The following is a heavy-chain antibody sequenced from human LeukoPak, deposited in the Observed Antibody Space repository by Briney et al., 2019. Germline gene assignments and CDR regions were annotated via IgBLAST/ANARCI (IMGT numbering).Heavy chain of an antibody. J-gene: IGHJ4*02. Sequence: KSSESLSLTCTVSGGSISSGGYYWSWIRQPPGKGLEWIGYIYHSGSTYYNPSLKSRATISVDTSKNQFSLKLSSVTAADTAVYYCARRPSMRGPIDYWGQGTLITVSS. CDR2: IYHSGST. CDR1: GGSISSGGYY. D-gene: IGHD2-8*01. CDR3: ARRPSMRGPIDY. V-gene: IGHV4-30-2*01.